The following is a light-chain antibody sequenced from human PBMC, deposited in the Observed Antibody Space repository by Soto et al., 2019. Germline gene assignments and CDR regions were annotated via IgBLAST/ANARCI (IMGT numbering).Light chain of an antibody. CDR3: QHYGSSTMYT. V-gene: IGKV3-20*01. Sequence: EFVLTQSPGTLSLSPGERATLSCRASQSVRSSYLAWYQQKPGQAPRLLFYGASSRATGIPDRFSGSGSGTDLTLTISRLEPEDFAVYYCQHYGSSTMYTFGQGTKLEIK. CDR2: GAS. J-gene: IGKJ2*01. CDR1: QSVRSSY.